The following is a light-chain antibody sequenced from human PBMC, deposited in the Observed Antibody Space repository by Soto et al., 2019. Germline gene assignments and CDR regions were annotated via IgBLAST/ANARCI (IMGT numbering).Light chain of an antibody. V-gene: IGLV1-40*01. CDR1: SSNIGAGYD. CDR3: QSYDSSLSGWV. CDR2: GNS. J-gene: IGLJ3*02. Sequence: QSVLTQPPSVSGAPGQRVTISCTGSSSNIGAGYDVHWYQQLPGTAPKLLIYGNSNRPSGVPDRFSGSKSGTSASLAITGLRAGDEADYSCQSYDSSLSGWVFGGGTQLTV.